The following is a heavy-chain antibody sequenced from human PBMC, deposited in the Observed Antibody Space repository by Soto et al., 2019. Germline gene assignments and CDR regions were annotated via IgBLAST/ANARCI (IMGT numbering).Heavy chain of an antibody. CDR2: ITYDGSFQ. CDR3: AKDRVGGTFYTPLGF. V-gene: IGHV3-30*18. D-gene: IGHD1-7*01. Sequence: QVQLVESGGGVVKPGGPLRSSVKPQGLNSKNYASNWFRQLLAKGLDWVAVITYDGSFQYYADSVKGRFTISRDNSKNTLFLHLNTLKPEDTAVYHCAKDRVGGTFYTPLGFWGQGTLVTVSS. CDR1: GLNSKNYA. J-gene: IGHJ4*02.